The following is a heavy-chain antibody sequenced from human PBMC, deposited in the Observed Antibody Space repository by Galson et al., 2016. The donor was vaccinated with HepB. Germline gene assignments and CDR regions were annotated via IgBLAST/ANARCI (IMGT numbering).Heavy chain of an antibody. J-gene: IGHJ4*02. CDR1: GFTFSVYS. Sequence: SLRLSCAASGFTFSVYSMGWVRQAPGKGLEWVSSISGDSSSIYYADSVTGRFTFSRDNAKKSLYLQMKSLRAEDTAVYHCTTILNGCFDHWGQGTLVTVSS. CDR2: ISGDSSSI. CDR3: TTILNGCFDH. V-gene: IGHV3-21*01.